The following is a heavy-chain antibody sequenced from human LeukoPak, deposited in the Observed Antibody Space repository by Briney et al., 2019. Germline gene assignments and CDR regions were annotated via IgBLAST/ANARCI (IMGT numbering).Heavy chain of an antibody. CDR2: IRHTGST. D-gene: IGHD5-24*01. CDR1: GDSVSSAEHY. V-gene: IGHV4-31*03. Sequence: SETLSLTCTVSGDSVSSAEHYWSWIRQLPGKGLESIGFIRHTGSTRQNPSLKNRAAVSLDASKNQFALKLSSVSAADTAVYYCARELVEMATTYMWGYFDYWGQGTLVTVSS. J-gene: IGHJ4*02. CDR3: ARELVEMATTYMWGYFDY.